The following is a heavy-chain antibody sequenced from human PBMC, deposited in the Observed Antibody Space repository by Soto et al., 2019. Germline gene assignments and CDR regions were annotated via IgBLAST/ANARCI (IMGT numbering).Heavy chain of an antibody. CDR1: GFTFSSYA. J-gene: IGHJ4*02. Sequence: GGSLRLSCAASGFTFSSYAMSWVRQAPGKGLEWVSAISGSGGSTYYADSVKGRFTISRDNSKNTLYLQMNSLRAEDTAVYYCAKGRHLNYYDSSGYYYWGQGTLVTVSS. CDR3: AKGRHLNYYDSSGYYY. D-gene: IGHD3-22*01. V-gene: IGHV3-23*01. CDR2: ISGSGGST.